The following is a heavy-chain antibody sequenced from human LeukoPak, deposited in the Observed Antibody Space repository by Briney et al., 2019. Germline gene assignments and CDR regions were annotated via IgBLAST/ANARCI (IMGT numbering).Heavy chain of an antibody. Sequence: PSETLSLTCTVSGGSISSYYWSWIRQPPGKGLEWIGYIYYSGSTNYNPSLKSRVTISVDTSKNQFSLKLSSVTAADTAVYYCARNVAATPHLAYNWFDPWGQGTLVTVSS. CDR3: ARNVAATPHLAYNWFDP. V-gene: IGHV4-59*01. D-gene: IGHD2-15*01. J-gene: IGHJ5*02. CDR2: IYYSGST. CDR1: GGSISSYY.